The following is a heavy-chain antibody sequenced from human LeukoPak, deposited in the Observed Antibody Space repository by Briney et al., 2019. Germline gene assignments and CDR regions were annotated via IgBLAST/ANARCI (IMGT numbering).Heavy chain of an antibody. Sequence: SETLSLTCSVSGGSFSSSSYYWGWIRQPPGKGLEWIGSISYSGSTFYNPSLKSRVTISVDTSKNHFSLKLSSATAADTALYYCARPQSGYNYGYHFDSWGQGTLVTVSS. CDR3: ARPQSGYNYGYHFDS. D-gene: IGHD5-18*01. J-gene: IGHJ4*02. CDR1: GGSFSSSSYY. CDR2: ISYSGST. V-gene: IGHV4-39*02.